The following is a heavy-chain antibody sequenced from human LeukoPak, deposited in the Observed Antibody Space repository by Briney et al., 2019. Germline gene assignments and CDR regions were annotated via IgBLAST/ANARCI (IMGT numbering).Heavy chain of an antibody. CDR1: SYTFTSYV. J-gene: IGHJ5*01. Sequence: GASVKVSCRASSYTFTSYVIIWVRQAPGQGPEWLGWISAYNGNTNYAQKLQGRVTLTTDTSTTTAYLELRSLRSDDTAVYYCVRDHSAYVQIWFDSWGQGTLATVSS. CDR2: ISAYNGNT. CDR3: VRDHSAYVQIWFDS. D-gene: IGHD5-12*01. V-gene: IGHV1-18*01.